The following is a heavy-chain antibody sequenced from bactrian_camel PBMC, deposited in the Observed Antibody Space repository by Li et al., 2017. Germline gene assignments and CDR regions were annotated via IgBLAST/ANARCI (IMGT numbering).Heavy chain of an antibody. CDR3: ASEGRVADTACPRGLIIFATQLRHIFPH. CDR1: RDSTSAYC. D-gene: IGHD1*01. CDR2: IDMHGVTT. Sequence: HVQLVESGGGSVQAGGSLRLTCESSRDSTSAYCKAWFRQAPGQGREEVARIDMHGVTTVADSVKGRFTISRDNGKNTLYLQMNALKPEDTAMYYCASEGRVADTACPRGLIIFATQLRHIFPHWGQGTQVTVS. J-gene: IGHJ4*01. V-gene: IGHV3S1*01.